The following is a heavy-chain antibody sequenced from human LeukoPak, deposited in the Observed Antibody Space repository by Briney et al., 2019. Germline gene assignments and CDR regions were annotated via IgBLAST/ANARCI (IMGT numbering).Heavy chain of an antibody. V-gene: IGHV3-43*01. CDR2: IRWDSGEI. D-gene: IGHD6-19*01. CDR3: AKATSSGWGYAFDV. J-gene: IGHJ3*01. Sequence: PGGSLRLSCAGSGFTFHDYTMHWVRQPPGKGLEWVSLIRWDSGEIHYADSLKGRFTISRDNSKNSLFLQMNSLGIEDTALYYCAKATSSGWGYAFDVWGRGTMVTVSA. CDR1: GFTFHDYT.